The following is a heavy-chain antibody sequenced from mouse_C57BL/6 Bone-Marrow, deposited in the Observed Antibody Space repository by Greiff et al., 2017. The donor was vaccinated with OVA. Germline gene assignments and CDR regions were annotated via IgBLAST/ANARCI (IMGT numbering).Heavy chain of an antibody. D-gene: IGHD1-1*01. J-gene: IGHJ1*03. CDR1: GYTFTSYW. CDR3: ARRGYYYGSSYWYFDV. Sequence: QVQLQQPGAELVKPGASVKLSCKASGYTFTSYWMHWVKQRPGQGLEWIGEIDPSDSYTNYNQKFKGKSTLTVDKSSSTAYMQLSSLTSEDSAVYYCARRGYYYGSSYWYFDVWGTGTTVTVSS. V-gene: IGHV1-69*01. CDR2: IDPSDSYT.